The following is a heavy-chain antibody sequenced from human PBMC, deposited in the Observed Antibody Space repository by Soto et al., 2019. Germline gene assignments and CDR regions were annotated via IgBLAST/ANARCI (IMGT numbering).Heavy chain of an antibody. CDR1: GFTFSNFW. D-gene: IGHD6-13*01. V-gene: IGHV3-74*01. CDR3: AKVGSYSSSPGGAFAI. CDR2: INMDGSST. Sequence: GGSLRLSCAASGFTFSNFWMHWVRQAPGKGLVWVSRINMDGSSTNYADSVKGRFTISRDNTKNTLSLQMNSLRAEDTAIYYCAKVGSYSSSPGGAFAIWGKGTMVTVSS. J-gene: IGHJ3*02.